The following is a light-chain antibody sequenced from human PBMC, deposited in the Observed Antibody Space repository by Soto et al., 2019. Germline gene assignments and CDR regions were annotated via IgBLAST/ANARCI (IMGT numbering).Light chain of an antibody. CDR2: GAS. CDR3: KQYGSSHPGT. Sequence: EIVLTQSPGTLSLSPGERATLSCRASQSVSSSYLAWYQQKPGQAPRLLIYGASSRATGIPDRFSGSGSGTDFTLTISRLEPEDFAVYYCKQYGSSHPGTFGQGTKVEIK. V-gene: IGKV3-20*01. J-gene: IGKJ1*01. CDR1: QSVSSSY.